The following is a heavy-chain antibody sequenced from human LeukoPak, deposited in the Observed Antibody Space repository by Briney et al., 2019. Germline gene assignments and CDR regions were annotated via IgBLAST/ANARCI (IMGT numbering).Heavy chain of an antibody. V-gene: IGHV3-33*01. CDR3: ARAQFPSDAFDI. J-gene: IGHJ1*01. D-gene: IGHD3-16*01. Sequence: GRSLRLSCAASGFTFSSYGMHWVRQAPGKGLEWVAVIWYDGSNKYYADSVKGRFTISRDNSKNTLYLQMNSLRAEDTAVYYCARAQFPSDAFDIWGQGTLVTVSS. CDR1: GFTFSSYG. CDR2: IWYDGSNK.